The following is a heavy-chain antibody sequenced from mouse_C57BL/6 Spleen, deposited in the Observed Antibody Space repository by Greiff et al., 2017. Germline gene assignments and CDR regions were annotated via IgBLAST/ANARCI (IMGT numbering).Heavy chain of an antibody. CDR1: GYTFTSYW. CDR2: IDPNSGGT. J-gene: IGHJ3*01. CDR3: ASPQDGNYVSWFAY. D-gene: IGHD2-1*01. Sequence: QVQLQQPGAELVKPGASVKLSCKASGYTFTSYWMHWVKQRPGRGLEWIGRIDPNSGGTKYNEKFKSKATLTVDKPSSTAYMQLSSLTSEDSAGYYCASPQDGNYVSWFAYWGQGTLVTVSA. V-gene: IGHV1-72*01.